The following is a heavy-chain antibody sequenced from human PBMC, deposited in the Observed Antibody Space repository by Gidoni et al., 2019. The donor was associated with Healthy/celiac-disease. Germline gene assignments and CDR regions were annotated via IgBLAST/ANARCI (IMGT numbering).Heavy chain of an antibody. CDR3: TRPHRRITALGGGTR. CDR2: IRSKAYGGTT. D-gene: IGHD3-10*01. V-gene: IGHV3-49*03. J-gene: IGHJ4*02. Sequence: EVQLVESGGGLVQPGRSLRLHCTASGFTFGGYAMSWFRQAPGKGLEWVGFIRSKAYGGTTEYAASVKGRFTISRDDSKSIAYLQMNSLKTEDTAVYYCTRPHRRITALGGGTRWGQGTLVTVSS. CDR1: GFTFGGYA.